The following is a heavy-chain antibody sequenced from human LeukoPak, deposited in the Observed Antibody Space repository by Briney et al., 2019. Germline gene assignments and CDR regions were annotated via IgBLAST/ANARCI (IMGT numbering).Heavy chain of an antibody. CDR2: IRYDGSNG. Sequence: GGSLRLSCAASGFTFSSYGMHWVRQAPGKGLDWVAFIRYDGSNGYYADSVKGRFTISRDNSKNTLYLQMNSLRPEDTAVYYCAKDPRIQLWLLRGAFDIWGQGTMVTVSS. D-gene: IGHD5-18*01. V-gene: IGHV3-30*02. CDR1: GFTFSSYG. CDR3: AKDPRIQLWLLRGAFDI. J-gene: IGHJ3*02.